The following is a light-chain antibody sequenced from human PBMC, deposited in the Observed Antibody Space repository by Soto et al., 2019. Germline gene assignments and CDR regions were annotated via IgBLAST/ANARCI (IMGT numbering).Light chain of an antibody. CDR2: DAS. CDR1: QSVSSSY. CDR3: QQRSNWPPIT. Sequence: EIVSTQSPAPLSFSPVERATPSCRALQSVSSSYLAWYQQKPGQAPRLLIYDASHRAAGIPARFSGSGFGTDFTLTISSLEPEDAAVYYCQQRSNWPPITFGQGTRLEIK. V-gene: IGKV3-11*01. J-gene: IGKJ5*01.